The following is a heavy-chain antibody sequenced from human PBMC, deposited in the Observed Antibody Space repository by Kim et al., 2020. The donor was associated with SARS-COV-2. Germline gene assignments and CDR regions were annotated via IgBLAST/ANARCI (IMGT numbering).Heavy chain of an antibody. D-gene: IGHD3-9*01. CDR2: IQSGGGI. CDR3: DGWFLYDAIDI. Sequence: GGSLRLSCAASGFSVSNTFMTWVRQAPGKGLEWVAVIQSGGGIYYADSVKGRFTVSRDNSKNTLYLQMNSLRAEDTAVYYCDGWFLYDAIDIWGQGTTVTVSS. CDR1: GFSVSNTF. J-gene: IGHJ3*02. V-gene: IGHV3-53*01.